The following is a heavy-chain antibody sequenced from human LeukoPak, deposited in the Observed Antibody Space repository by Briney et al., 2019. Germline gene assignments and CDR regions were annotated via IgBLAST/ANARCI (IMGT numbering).Heavy chain of an antibody. J-gene: IGHJ4*02. CDR3: AKDKYYDSSGYTFDY. D-gene: IGHD3-22*01. CDR1: GFIFTNSW. Sequence: GGSLRLSCATSGFIFTNSWMTWVRQAPGKGLEWVANINQDGSENYYVDSVKGRFTISRDNAKRSVYLQMNSLRAEDTALYYCAKDKYYDSSGYTFDYWGQGTLVTVSS. V-gene: IGHV3-7*03. CDR2: INQDGSEN.